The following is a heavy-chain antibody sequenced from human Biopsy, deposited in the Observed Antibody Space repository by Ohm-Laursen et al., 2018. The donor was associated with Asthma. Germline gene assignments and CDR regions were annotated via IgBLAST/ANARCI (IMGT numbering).Heavy chain of an antibody. Sequence: SLRLSCTASRFTYEMHWVRQAPGKGLEWVAVISYDGSSIYYADSVEGRLTISRDNSKNTLSLQMNSLTAEDTAVYYCAREGVAGTHIEDWGQGTLVTVSS. CDR3: AREGVAGTHIED. V-gene: IGHV3-30-3*01. D-gene: IGHD6-19*01. J-gene: IGHJ4*02. CDR1: RFTYE. CDR2: ISYDGSSI.